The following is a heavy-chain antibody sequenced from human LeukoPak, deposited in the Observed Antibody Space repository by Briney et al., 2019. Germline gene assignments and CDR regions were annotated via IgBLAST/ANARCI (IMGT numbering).Heavy chain of an antibody. J-gene: IGHJ6*02. CDR3: ARVAALEWSQYGMDV. D-gene: IGHD3-3*01. CDR1: GGSFSGYY. CDR2: INHSGST. Sequence: SETLSLTCAVYGGSFSGYYWSWIRQPPGKGLEWIGEINHSGSTNYNPSLKSRVTISVDTSKNQFSLKLSSVTAADTAVYYCARVAALEWSQYGMDVWGQGTTVTVSS. V-gene: IGHV4-34*01.